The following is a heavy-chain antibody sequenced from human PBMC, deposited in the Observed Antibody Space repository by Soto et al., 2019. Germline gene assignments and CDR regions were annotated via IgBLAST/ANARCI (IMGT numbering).Heavy chain of an antibody. CDR2: IYYSGST. CDR1: GGSISSGGYY. J-gene: IGHJ4*02. D-gene: IGHD3-3*01. V-gene: IGHV4-31*01. CDR3: ARQGYDFWSGYYRYYFDY. Sequence: SETLSLTCTVSGGSISSGGYYWSWIRQHPGKGLEWIGYIYYSGSTYYNPSLKSQVTISVDTSKNQFSLKLSSVTAADTAVYYCARQGYDFWSGYYRYYFDYWGQVTLVTVSS.